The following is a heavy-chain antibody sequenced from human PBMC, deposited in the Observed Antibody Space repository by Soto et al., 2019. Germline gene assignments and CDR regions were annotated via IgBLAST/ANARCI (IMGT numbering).Heavy chain of an antibody. CDR3: ARDSSGWNAFDI. J-gene: IGHJ3*02. CDR1: GYTFTSYY. CDR2: INPSGGST. V-gene: IGHV1-46*01. D-gene: IGHD6-19*01. Sequence: PGESLKISCKGSGYTFTSYYMHWVRQAPGQGLEWMGIINPSGGSTSYAQKFQGRVTMTTDTSTSTAYMELRSLRSDDTAAYYCARDSSGWNAFDIWGQGTMVT.